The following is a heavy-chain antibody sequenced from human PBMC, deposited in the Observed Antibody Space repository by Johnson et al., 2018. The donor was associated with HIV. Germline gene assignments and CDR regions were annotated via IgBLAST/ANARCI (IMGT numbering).Heavy chain of an antibody. Sequence: LVESGGGLVQPGGSLRLSCAASGFTFDDYAMHWVRQAPGKGLEWVSGLSWNSGSLGYADSVKGRFTISRDNAKNSLYLQMKSLRAEDTALYYCARRTVVTPGALESRGPGTVVTVSS. CDR2: LSWNSGSL. CDR3: ARRTVVTPGALES. V-gene: IGHV3-9*01. J-gene: IGHJ3*02. CDR1: GFTFDDYA. D-gene: IGHD4-23*01.